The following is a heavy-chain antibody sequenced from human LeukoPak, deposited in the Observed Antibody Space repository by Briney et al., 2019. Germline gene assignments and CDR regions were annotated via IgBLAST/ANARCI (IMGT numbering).Heavy chain of an antibody. V-gene: IGHV4-59*01. CDR2: IYYSGST. Sequence: SETLSLTCTVSGGSISSYYWSWIRQPPGKGLEWIGYIYYSGSTNYNPSLKSRVTISVDTSKNQFSLKLSSVTAADTAVYYCARWFGELSLYDPWGQGTLVTVSS. D-gene: IGHD3-10*01. J-gene: IGHJ5*02. CDR1: GGSISSYY. CDR3: ARWFGELSLYDP.